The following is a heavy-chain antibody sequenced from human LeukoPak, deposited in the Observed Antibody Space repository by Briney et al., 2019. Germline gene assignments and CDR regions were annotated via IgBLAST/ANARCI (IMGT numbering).Heavy chain of an antibody. D-gene: IGHD5-12*01. J-gene: IGHJ5*02. V-gene: IGHV4-39*01. CDR3: ARQGDSCYDRGDSWFDP. CDR2: IYYSGST. CDR1: GGSFSSSSYY. Sequence: PSETLSLTCTVSGGSFSSSSYYWGWIRQPPGKGLEWIGSIYYSGSTYYNPSLKSRVTISVDTSKNQFSLKLSSVTAADTALYDCARQGDSCYDRGDSWFDPWGQGTLVSLSS.